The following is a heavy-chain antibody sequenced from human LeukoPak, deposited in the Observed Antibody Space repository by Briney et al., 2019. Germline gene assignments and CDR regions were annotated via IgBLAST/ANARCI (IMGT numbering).Heavy chain of an antibody. CDR1: GESLSKYY. CDR2: INHRGST. D-gene: IGHD1-26*01. V-gene: IGHV4-34*01. Sequence: SETLSLTCAVYGESLSKYYWTWIRQSPGKGLEWIGEINHRGSTNHNPSLKSRVTLSVDTSKHQFSLKLTSVTAADAAVYYCASSVGSTDYWCQGTLVTVSS. CDR3: ASSVGSTDY. J-gene: IGHJ4*02.